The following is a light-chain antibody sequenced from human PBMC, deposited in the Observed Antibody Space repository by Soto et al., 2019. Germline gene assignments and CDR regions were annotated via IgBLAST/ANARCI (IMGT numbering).Light chain of an antibody. CDR2: SDT. CDR3: QSYDKSLSGHVV. Sequence: QSVLTQLPSVSGAPGQRVTISCTGSSSNLGSSFDVHWYRHLPGTAPELLIYSDTYRPSGVPDRFSASKSGTSASLAITGLQAEDEADYYCQSYDKSLSGHVVFGGGTKVTVL. V-gene: IGLV1-40*01. CDR1: SSNLGSSFD. J-gene: IGLJ2*01.